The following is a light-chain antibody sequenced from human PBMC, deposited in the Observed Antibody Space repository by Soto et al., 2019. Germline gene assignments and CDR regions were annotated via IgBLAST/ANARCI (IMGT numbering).Light chain of an antibody. CDR3: QQSNNWPWT. CDR2: SAS. J-gene: IGKJ1*01. Sequence: MTQSPATVSVSLGDSFSLSFRANERIRNNLAWYQQTPGQPPRLLIYSASTRAPGIPARVSGGGSGTQFTLTISSLQSEDFAVYYCQQSNNWPWTFGQGTKVDIK. V-gene: IGKV3D-15*01. CDR1: ERIRNN.